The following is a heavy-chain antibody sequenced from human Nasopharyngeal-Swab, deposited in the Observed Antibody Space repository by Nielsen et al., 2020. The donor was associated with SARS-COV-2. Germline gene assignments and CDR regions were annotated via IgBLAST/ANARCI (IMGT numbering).Heavy chain of an antibody. V-gene: IGHV1-2*02. CDR1: GYTFTGYY. CDR3: ARVGTYYYDSSGYYPDY. CDR2: INPNSGGT. D-gene: IGHD3-22*01. Sequence: ASVKVSCKASGYTFTGYYMHWVRQAPGQGLEWMGWINPNSGGTNYAQKLQGRVTMTTDTSTSTAYMELRSLRSDDTAVYYCARVGTYYYDSSGYYPDYWGQGTLVTVSS. J-gene: IGHJ4*02.